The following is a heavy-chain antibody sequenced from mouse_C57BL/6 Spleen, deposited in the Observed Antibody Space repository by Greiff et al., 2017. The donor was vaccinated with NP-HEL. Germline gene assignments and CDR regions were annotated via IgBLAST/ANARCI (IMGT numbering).Heavy chain of an antibody. CDR2: ISDGGSYT. CDR1: GFTFSSYA. Sequence: EVQLQQSGGGLVKPGGSLKLSCAASGFTFSSYAMSWVRQTPEKRLEWVATISDGGSYTYYPDNVKGRFTISRDNAKNNLYLQMSHLKSEDTAMYYCARAHYFDYWGQGTTLTVSS. V-gene: IGHV5-4*01. CDR3: ARAHYFDY. J-gene: IGHJ2*01.